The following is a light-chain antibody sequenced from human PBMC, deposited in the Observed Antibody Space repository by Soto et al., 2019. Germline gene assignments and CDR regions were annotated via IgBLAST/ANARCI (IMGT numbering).Light chain of an antibody. CDR2: HAS. V-gene: IGKV1-33*01. CDR1: QNITNN. J-gene: IGKJ1*01. Sequence: DIQMTQSPSSLSASIGDRVTITCQASQNITNNLSWYQQKPGKAPNLLIYHASKLAKGVTSRFSGSGSGTDFSFIITSLQPDDFATYYCQQYNNYSRTFGQGTKVDI. CDR3: QQYNNYSRT.